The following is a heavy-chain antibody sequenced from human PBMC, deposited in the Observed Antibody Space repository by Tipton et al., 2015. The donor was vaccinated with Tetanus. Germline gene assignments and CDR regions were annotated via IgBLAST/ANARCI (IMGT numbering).Heavy chain of an antibody. V-gene: IGHV4-61*08. J-gene: IGHJ4*02. CDR2: ISPSGRT. Sequence: TLSLTCSVSGGSLRSDDYQWNWIRQPPGKGLEWLAYISPSGRTNSNYSLKSRITISQDKSKNQFSLRLTSVTAADTAVYYCVRANYELFKKGPFDFWGPGSLVIVSS. CDR1: GGSLRSDDYQ. CDR3: VRANYELFKKGPFDF. D-gene: IGHD3-3*01.